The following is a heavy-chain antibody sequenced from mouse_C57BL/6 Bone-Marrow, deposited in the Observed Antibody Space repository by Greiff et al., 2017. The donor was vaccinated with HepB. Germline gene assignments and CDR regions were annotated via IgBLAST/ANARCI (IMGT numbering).Heavy chain of an antibody. CDR2: IDPANGNT. D-gene: IGHD2-3*01. Sequence: VQLQQSVAELVRPGASVKLSCTASGFNIKNTYMHWVKQRPEQGLEWIGRIDPANGNTKYAPKFQGKATITADTSSNTAYMQLSSLTSEDTAIYYCASIYDGFHYAMDYWGQGTSVTVSS. CDR3: ASIYDGFHYAMDY. CDR1: GFNIKNTY. J-gene: IGHJ4*01. V-gene: IGHV14-3*01.